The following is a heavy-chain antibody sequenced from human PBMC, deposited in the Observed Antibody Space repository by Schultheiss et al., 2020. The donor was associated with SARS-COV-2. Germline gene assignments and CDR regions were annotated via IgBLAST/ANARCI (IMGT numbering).Heavy chain of an antibody. CDR2: ISYDGSNK. J-gene: IGHJ2*01. Sequence: GGSLRLSCAASGFTFSSYGMHWVRQAPGKGLEWVAVISYDGSNKYYADSVKGRFTISRDNSKNTLYLQMNSLRAEDTAVYYCARDSGGIRYYYDSSGYYYRYFDLWGRGTLVTVSS. CDR3: ARDSGGIRYYYDSSGYYYRYFDL. V-gene: IGHV3-30*03. D-gene: IGHD3-22*01. CDR1: GFTFSSYG.